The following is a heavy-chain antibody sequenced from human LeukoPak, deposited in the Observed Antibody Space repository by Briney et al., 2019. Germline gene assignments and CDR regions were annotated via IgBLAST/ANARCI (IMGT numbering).Heavy chain of an antibody. D-gene: IGHD4-17*01. J-gene: IGHJ4*02. CDR1: GYTFTSYG. V-gene: IGHV1-18*01. CDR2: ISAYNGNT. Sequence: ASVKVSCTASGYTFTSYGISWVRQAPGQGLEWMGWISAYNGNTNYAQKLQGRVTMTTDTSTSTAYMELRSLRSDDTAVYYCARDMTVTTRRPHYYFDYWGQGTLVTVSS. CDR3: ARDMTVTTRRPHYYFDY.